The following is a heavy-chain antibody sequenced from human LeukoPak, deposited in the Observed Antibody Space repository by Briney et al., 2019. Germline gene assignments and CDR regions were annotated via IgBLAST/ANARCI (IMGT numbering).Heavy chain of an antibody. V-gene: IGHV3-21*01. D-gene: IGHD2-2*01. CDR3: ARDHCSSTSCFPSGTNYFDS. Sequence: PGGSLRLSCAASGFTFSSYTMNWVRQAPGKGLEWVSSISSSRSYIYNADSVKGRFTISRDNAKNSLYLQMNSLRAEDTAVYYCARDHCSSTSCFPSGTNYFDSWGQGTPVTVSS. CDR1: GFTFSSYT. CDR2: ISSSRSYI. J-gene: IGHJ4*02.